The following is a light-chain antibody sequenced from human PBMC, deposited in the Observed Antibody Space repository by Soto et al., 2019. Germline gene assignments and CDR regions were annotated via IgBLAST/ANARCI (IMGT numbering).Light chain of an antibody. CDR3: QHSYSTPHT. J-gene: IGKJ2*01. V-gene: IGKV3-20*01. CDR2: GAS. Sequence: EIVLTQSPGTLSLSPGERATLSCRASQSVSSSYLAWYQQKPGQAPRLLIYGASSRATGIPDRFSGSGSGTDFTLTISSLQPEDFATYYCQHSYSTPHTFGQGTKLEIK. CDR1: QSVSSSY.